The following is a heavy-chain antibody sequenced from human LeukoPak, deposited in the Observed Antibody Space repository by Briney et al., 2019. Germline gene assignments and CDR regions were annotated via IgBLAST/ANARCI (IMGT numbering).Heavy chain of an antibody. D-gene: IGHD6-13*01. V-gene: IGHV4-4*07. J-gene: IGHJ6*02. Sequence: PSETLSLTCTVSGGSISSYYWSWIRQPAGKGLEWIGRIYTSGSTNYNPSLKSRVTISVDTSKNQFSLKLSSVTAADTAVYYCARSYSSSWSRMGYYYGMDVWGQGTTVTVSS. CDR1: GGSISSYY. CDR3: ARSYSSSWSRMGYYYGMDV. CDR2: IYTSGST.